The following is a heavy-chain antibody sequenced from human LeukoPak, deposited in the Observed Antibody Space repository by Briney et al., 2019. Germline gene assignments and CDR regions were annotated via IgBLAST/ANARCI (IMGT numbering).Heavy chain of an antibody. D-gene: IGHD3-10*01. CDR3: ARDHYYGSGGHYYYMDV. Sequence: SETLSLTCAVYGGSFSGYYWSWIRQPPGKGLEWIGEINHSGSTNYNPSLKSRVTISVDTSKNQFSLKLSSVTAADTAVYYCARDHYYGSGGHYYYMDVWGKGTTVTISS. CDR1: GGSFSGYY. V-gene: IGHV4-34*01. CDR2: INHSGST. J-gene: IGHJ6*03.